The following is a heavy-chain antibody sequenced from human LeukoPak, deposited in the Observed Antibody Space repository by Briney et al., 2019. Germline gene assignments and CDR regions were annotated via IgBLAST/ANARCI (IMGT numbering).Heavy chain of an antibody. V-gene: IGHV3-30*04. CDR2: ISYDGNNK. Sequence: GGSLRLSCAASGFTFSSHARQWVRQAPGKGVEWLAVISYDGNNKYYADSVKGRFTISRDNSKNTLYLQMNSLRAEDTAVYYCARVGLLGYCSGGTCYSDYWGQGTLVTVSS. J-gene: IGHJ4*02. CDR3: ARVGLLGYCSGGTCYSDY. CDR1: GFTFSSHA. D-gene: IGHD2-15*01.